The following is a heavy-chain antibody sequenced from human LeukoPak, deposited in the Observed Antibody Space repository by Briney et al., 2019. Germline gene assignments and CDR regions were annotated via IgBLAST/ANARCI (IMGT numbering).Heavy chain of an antibody. J-gene: IGHJ4*02. CDR1: GFTLRSYD. V-gene: IGHV3-23*01. D-gene: IGHD5-12*01. Sequence: GGSLRLSCAASGFTLRSYDMSWVRQAPGKGLEWVAATSGSGVNSYYADSVRGRFTISRDNSQNTLYLQMDSLRAEDTALYYCAKEYSGYDFDYWGQGTPVIVSS. CDR3: AKEYSGYDFDY. CDR2: TSGSGVNS.